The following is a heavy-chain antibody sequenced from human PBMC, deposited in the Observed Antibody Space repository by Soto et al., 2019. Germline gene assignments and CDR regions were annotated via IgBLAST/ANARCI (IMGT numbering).Heavy chain of an antibody. Sequence: GGSLRLSCAGSGFTFSSYAMSWVRQAPGRGLEWVSAISGSGGSTYYADSVKGRFTISRDNSKNTLYLQMNSLRAEDTAVYYCAKDRMELPDAFDIWGQGTMVTVSS. V-gene: IGHV3-23*01. CDR2: ISGSGGST. CDR1: GFTFSSYA. J-gene: IGHJ3*02. CDR3: AKDRMELPDAFDI. D-gene: IGHD1-7*01.